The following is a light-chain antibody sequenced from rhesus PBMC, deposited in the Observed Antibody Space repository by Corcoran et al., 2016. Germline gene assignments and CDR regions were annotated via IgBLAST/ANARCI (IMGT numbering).Light chain of an antibody. Sequence: DIKMAQSPPSLSASVGDRVTITCRASQGITNDLAWYQKKPGQPPRLLIYEASSLQSGIPSRFSGSVSGTDFTLTNNSLQPEDSATYFCQHYYRTPLTFGVGTTVEI. CDR1: QGITND. CDR2: EAS. CDR3: QHYYRTPLT. J-gene: IGKJ4*01. V-gene: IGKV1-25*01.